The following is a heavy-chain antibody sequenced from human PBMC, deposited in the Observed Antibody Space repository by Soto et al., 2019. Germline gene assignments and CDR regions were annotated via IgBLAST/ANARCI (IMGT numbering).Heavy chain of an antibody. CDR1: GYTFTGYY. J-gene: IGHJ5*02. V-gene: IGHV1-2*04. D-gene: IGHD3-22*01. Sequence: GASVKVSCKASGYTFTGYYMHWVRQAPGQGLEWMGWINPNSGGTNYAQKFQGWVTMTRDTSISTAYMELSRLRSDDTAVYYCARARYYDSSGYFQGGVEFSWFDPWGQGTLVTVSS. CDR2: INPNSGGT. CDR3: ARARYYDSSGYFQGGVEFSWFDP.